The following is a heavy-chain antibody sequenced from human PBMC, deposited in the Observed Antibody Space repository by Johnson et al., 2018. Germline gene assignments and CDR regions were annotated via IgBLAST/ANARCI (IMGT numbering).Heavy chain of an antibody. Sequence: QVQLVQSGGGVVQXGGSLRLXCAASGFSFMTYAIHWVRQAPGKGLDWVTFISHDGSNEYYADSVKGRFTISRDNSKNTVYLQMNRLTAEDTDVYYCLRREQKLALTRFHDGLDICGPGTKVTVS. CDR3: LRREQKLALTRFHDGLDI. V-gene: IGHV3-30-3*01. J-gene: IGHJ3*02. D-gene: IGHD6-13*01. CDR1: GFSFMTYA. CDR2: ISHDGSNE.